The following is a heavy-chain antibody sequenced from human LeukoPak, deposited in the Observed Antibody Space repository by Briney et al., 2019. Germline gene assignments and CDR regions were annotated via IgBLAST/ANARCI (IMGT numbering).Heavy chain of an antibody. CDR1: GFTVSSNY. CDR3: ARGRGYRDYDRPLDY. V-gene: IGHV3-53*01. Sequence: GGSLRLSCAASGFTVSSNYMNWVRQAPGKGLEWVSVITSGGNTYYADSVKGRFTTSRDNSKNTLYVQMNSLRAEGTAIYYCARGRGYRDYDRPLDYWGQGTLVTVSS. CDR2: ITSGGNT. D-gene: IGHD5-12*01. J-gene: IGHJ4*02.